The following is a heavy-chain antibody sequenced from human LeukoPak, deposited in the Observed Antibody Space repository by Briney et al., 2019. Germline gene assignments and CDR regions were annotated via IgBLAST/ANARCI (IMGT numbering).Heavy chain of an antibody. CDR2: IKQDGSDK. CDR1: GFTFSSYW. CDR3: ARQMAVAGSDAFDI. V-gene: IGHV3-7*01. Sequence: GGSLRLSCAASGFTFSSYWMSWVRQAPGKGLEWVANIKQDGSDKYCVDSVKGRFTISRDNAKNSLYLQMNSLRAEDTAVYYCARQMAVAGSDAFDIWGQGTMVTVSS. D-gene: IGHD6-19*01. J-gene: IGHJ3*02.